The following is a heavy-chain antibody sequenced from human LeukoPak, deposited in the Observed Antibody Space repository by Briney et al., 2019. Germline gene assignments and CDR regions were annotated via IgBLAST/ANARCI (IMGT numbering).Heavy chain of an antibody. CDR2: INHSGST. V-gene: IGHV4-34*01. CDR1: GGSFSGYY. D-gene: IGHD6-19*01. J-gene: IGHJ4*02. CDR3: ARGRYSSGRYTGVNY. Sequence: PSETLSLTCAVYGGSFSGYYWSWIRQPPGKGLEWIGEINHSGSTNYNPSLKSRVTISVDTSKNQFSLKLSSVTAADTAVHYCARGRYSSGRYTGVNYWGQGTLVTVSS.